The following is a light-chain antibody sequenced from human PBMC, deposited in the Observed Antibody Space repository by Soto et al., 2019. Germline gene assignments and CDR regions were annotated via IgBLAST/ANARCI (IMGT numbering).Light chain of an antibody. V-gene: IGKV3-15*01. CDR3: QQYNNWPPLT. Sequence: EIVMTQSPATLSVSQGERATLSCRASQSVSSNLAWYQQKPGQAPRLLIYGASTRATGIPARFSGSGSGTEFTLTINSLQSEDFAVYYCQQYNNWPPLTFGGGTKVEIK. CDR2: GAS. CDR1: QSVSSN. J-gene: IGKJ4*01.